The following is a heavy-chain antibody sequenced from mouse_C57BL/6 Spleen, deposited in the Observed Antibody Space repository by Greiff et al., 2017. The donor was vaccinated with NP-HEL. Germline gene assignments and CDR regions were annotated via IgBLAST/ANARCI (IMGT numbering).Heavy chain of an antibody. V-gene: IGHV1-54*01. CDR3: ARREGIYYDYSFDY. CDR2: INPGSGGT. CDR1: GYSFTNYL. Sequence: VKLLESGAELVRPGTSVKVSCKASGYSFTNYLIEWVKQRPGQGLEWIGVINPGSGGTNYNEKFKGKATLTADKSSSTAYMQLSSLTSEDSAVYFCARREGIYYDYSFDYWGQGTTLTVSS. J-gene: IGHJ2*01. D-gene: IGHD2-4*01.